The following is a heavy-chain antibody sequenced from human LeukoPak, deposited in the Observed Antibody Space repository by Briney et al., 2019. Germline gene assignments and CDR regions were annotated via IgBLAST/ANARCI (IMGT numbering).Heavy chain of an antibody. D-gene: IGHD6-25*01. V-gene: IGHV3-21*06. CDR2: ISSSSSYI. CDR3: ARPIQAASTADY. J-gene: IGHJ4*02. Sequence: GGSLRLSCAAPGFTFSSYGMSWVRQAPGKGLEWVSSISSSSSYIYYADSVKGRFTISRDNAKNLLYLQMNSLRDEDTAVYYCARPIQAASTADYWGQGTLVTVSS. CDR1: GFTFSSYG.